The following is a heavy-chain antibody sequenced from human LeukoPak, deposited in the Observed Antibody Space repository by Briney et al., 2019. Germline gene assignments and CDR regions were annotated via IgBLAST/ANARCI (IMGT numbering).Heavy chain of an antibody. CDR1: GYTFTSYG. V-gene: IGHV7-4-1*02. D-gene: IGHD2-15*01. CDR3: AREVVAATSSFDY. Sequence: ASVKVSCKASGYTFTSYGISWVRQAPGQGLEWMGWINTNTGNPTYAQGFTGRFVFSLDTSVSTAYLQISSLKAEDTAVYYCAREVVAATSSFDYWGQGTLVTVSS. CDR2: INTNTGNP. J-gene: IGHJ4*02.